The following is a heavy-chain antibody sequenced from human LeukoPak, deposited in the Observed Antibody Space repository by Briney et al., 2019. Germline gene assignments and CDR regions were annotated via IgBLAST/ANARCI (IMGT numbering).Heavy chain of an antibody. CDR3: ARDQYCSSTSCYLNYYYYMDV. J-gene: IGHJ6*03. V-gene: IGHV4-4*07. D-gene: IGHD2-2*01. CDR1: GGSISSYN. CDR2: IYTSGST. Sequence: SETLSLACTVSGGSISSYNWSWIRQPAGKGLEWIGRIYTSGSTNYNPSLKSRVTMSVDTSKNQFSLKLSSVTAADTAVYYCARDQYCSSTSCYLNYYYYMDVWGKGTTVTVSS.